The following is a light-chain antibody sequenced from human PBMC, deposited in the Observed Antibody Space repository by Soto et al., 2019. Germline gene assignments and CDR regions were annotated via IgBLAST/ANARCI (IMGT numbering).Light chain of an antibody. Sequence: SCELTQPPSVSVSPGQTASITCSGDTLGDKYACWYQQKPGQSPVLVIYQDSKRPSGIPERFSGSNSGNTATLTISGTQAMDEADYYGQAWDSSTAVFGGGTKLTVL. CDR1: TLGDKY. J-gene: IGLJ2*01. V-gene: IGLV3-1*01. CDR2: QDS. CDR3: QAWDSSTAV.